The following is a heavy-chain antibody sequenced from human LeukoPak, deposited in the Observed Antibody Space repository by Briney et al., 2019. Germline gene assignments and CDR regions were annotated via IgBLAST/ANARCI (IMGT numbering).Heavy chain of an antibody. V-gene: IGHV3-30*18. CDR3: AKVGPVATAGPVDY. CDR2: ISYDGSNK. J-gene: IGHJ4*02. CDR1: GFTFSSYG. D-gene: IGHD5-12*01. Sequence: PGGSLRLSCAASGFTFSSYGMHWVRQAPGKGLEWVAVISYDGSNKYYADSVKGRFTISRDNSKNTLYLQMNSLRAEDTAVYYCAKVGPVATAGPVDYWGQGTLVTVSS.